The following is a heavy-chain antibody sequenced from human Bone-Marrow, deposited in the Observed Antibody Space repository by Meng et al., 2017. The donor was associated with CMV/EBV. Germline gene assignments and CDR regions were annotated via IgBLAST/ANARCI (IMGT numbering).Heavy chain of an antibody. V-gene: IGHV3-66*02. CDR2: IYSGGST. CDR3: AREQSDSSGYYPFDY. D-gene: IGHD3-22*01. CDR1: GFTFSSYS. J-gene: IGHJ4*02. Sequence: GGSLRLSCAASGFTFSSYSMNWVRQAPGKGLEWVSVIYSGGSTYYADSVKGRFTISRDNSKNTLYLQMNSLRAEDTAVYYCAREQSDSSGYYPFDYWGQGTLVTVSS.